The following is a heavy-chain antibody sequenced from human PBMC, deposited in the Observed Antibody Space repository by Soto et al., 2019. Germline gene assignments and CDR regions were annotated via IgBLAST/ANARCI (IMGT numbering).Heavy chain of an antibody. D-gene: IGHD5-18*01. CDR2: IIPIFGTA. Sequence: ASVKVSCKASGYTFTSNWIHWVRRAPGQGLEWMGGIIPIFGTANYAQKFQGRVTITADESTSTAYMELSSLRSEDTAVYYCARDGDTAMVNMDVWGQGTTVTVSS. V-gene: IGHV1-69*13. J-gene: IGHJ6*02. CDR1: GYTFTSNW. CDR3: ARDGDTAMVNMDV.